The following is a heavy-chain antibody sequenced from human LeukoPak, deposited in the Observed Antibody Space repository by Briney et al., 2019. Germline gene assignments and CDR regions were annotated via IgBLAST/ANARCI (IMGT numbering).Heavy chain of an antibody. CDR3: ARASHWNQLHYFDY. CDR1: GGSISSYY. Sequence: PSGTLSLTCTVSGGSISSYYWSWIRQPPGKGLEWIGYIYYSGSTNYNPSLKSRVTISVDKSKNQFSLKLSSVTAADTAVYYCARASHWNQLHYFDYWGQGTLVTVSS. V-gene: IGHV4-59*12. D-gene: IGHD1-1*01. J-gene: IGHJ4*02. CDR2: IYYSGST.